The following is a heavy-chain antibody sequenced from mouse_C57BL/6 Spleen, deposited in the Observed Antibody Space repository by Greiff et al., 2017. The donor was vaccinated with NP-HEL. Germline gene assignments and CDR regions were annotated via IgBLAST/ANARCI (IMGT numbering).Heavy chain of an antibody. J-gene: IGHJ2*01. CDR2: IYPSDSET. Sequence: QLQQPGAELVRPGSSVKLSCKASGYTFTSYWMDWVKQRPGQGLEWIGNIYPSDSETHYNQKFKDKATLTVDKSSSTAYMQLSSLTSEDSAVYYCAREGDPYYFDYWGQGTTLTVSS. V-gene: IGHV1-61*01. CDR3: AREGDPYYFDY. CDR1: GYTFTSYW.